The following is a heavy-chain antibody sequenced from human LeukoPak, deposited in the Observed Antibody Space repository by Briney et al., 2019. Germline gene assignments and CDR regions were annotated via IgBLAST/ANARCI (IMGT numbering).Heavy chain of an antibody. J-gene: IGHJ5*02. Sequence: ASVKVSCKVSGYTLTELSMHWVRQAPGKGLEWMGWISSGGNTNYAPKFQDRATMTTDTSTSTAYMELRSLRFDDTAVYYCARDFAWGSGGAPIDDNWLDPWGQGTLVTVSS. D-gene: IGHD7-27*01. CDR3: ARDFAWGSGGAPIDDNWLDP. CDR2: ISSGGNT. V-gene: IGHV1-18*01. CDR1: GYTLTELS.